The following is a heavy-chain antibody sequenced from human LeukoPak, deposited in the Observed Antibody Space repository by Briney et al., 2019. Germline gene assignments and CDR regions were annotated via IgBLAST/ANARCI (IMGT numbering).Heavy chain of an antibody. J-gene: IGHJ4*02. V-gene: IGHV4-39*07. CDR1: DVSISNTNYY. CDR2: IHYSGST. D-gene: IGHD6-13*01. Sequence: PSETLSLTCTVSDVSISNTNYYWGWIRQPPGKGLEWIGSIHYSGSTYHNPSLKSRVTISVDTSKNQFSLKLSSVTAADTAVYYCARGENGAAAGTSYFDYWGQGTLVTVSS. CDR3: ARGENGAAAGTSYFDY.